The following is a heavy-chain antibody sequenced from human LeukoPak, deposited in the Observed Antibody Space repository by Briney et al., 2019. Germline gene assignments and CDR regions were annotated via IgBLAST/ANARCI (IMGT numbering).Heavy chain of an antibody. D-gene: IGHD7-27*01. Sequence: GGSLRLSCAASGFTFSSYWMSWVRQAPGKGLEWVANVNEDGSKKYHVDSMKGRFTISRDNAKNSLYLQVNSLRAEDTAVYYCARAGDRGTVDFWGQRTLVTVSS. CDR3: ARAGDRGTVDF. CDR2: VNEDGSKK. J-gene: IGHJ4*02. CDR1: GFTFSSYW. V-gene: IGHV3-7*01.